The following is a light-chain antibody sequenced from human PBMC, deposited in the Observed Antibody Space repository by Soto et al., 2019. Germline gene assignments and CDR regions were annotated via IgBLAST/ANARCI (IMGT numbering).Light chain of an antibody. Sequence: QSVLTQPASVSGSPGQSITISCTGTSSDVGSYNLVSWYQQHPGKAPKLMIYEGSKRPSGVSNRFSGSKSGNTASLTISGLQAEAEADYYCWSYAGSYVFGPGTKATVL. J-gene: IGLJ1*01. CDR3: WSYAGSYV. CDR1: SSDVGSYNL. CDR2: EGS. V-gene: IGLV2-23*01.